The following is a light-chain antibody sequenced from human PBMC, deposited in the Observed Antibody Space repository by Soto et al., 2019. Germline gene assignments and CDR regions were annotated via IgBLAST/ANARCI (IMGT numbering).Light chain of an antibody. CDR1: QSISSC. V-gene: IGKV1-5*03. J-gene: IGKJ1*01. Sequence: DLQMTQSPSTLSASVGDRVTITCRASQSISSCLAWYQQIPGKAPKRLSYKASSLETGVPSRLSGGGSGTEFTFTISSLQPDDCATYYCQQYNSYPWTFGQGTKVEIK. CDR3: QQYNSYPWT. CDR2: KAS.